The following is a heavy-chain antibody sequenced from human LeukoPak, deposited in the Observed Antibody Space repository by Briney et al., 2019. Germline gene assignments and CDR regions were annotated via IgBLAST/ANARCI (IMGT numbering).Heavy chain of an antibody. J-gene: IGHJ4*02. Sequence: GRSLRLSCAASGFTFSSYAMHWVRQAPGKGLEWVAVISYDGSNKYYADSVKGRFTISRDNSKNTLYLQMNSLRAEDTAVYYCAKADNYIAFDYWGQGTLVTVSS. V-gene: IGHV3-30*04. D-gene: IGHD5-24*01. CDR3: AKADNYIAFDY. CDR2: ISYDGSNK. CDR1: GFTFSSYA.